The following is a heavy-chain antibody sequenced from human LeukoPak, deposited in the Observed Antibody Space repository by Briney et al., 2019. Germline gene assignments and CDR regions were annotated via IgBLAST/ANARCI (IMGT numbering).Heavy chain of an antibody. CDR2: IYHSGST. CDR1: GGSISSGGYS. Sequence: SETLSLTCAVSGGSISSGGYSWSWIRHPPGKGLEWIGYIYHSGSTYYNPSLKSRVTISVDRSKNQFSLKLSSVTAADTAVYYCARGGSYNWFDPWGQGTLVTVSS. J-gene: IGHJ5*02. CDR3: ARGGSYNWFDP. D-gene: IGHD3-10*01. V-gene: IGHV4-30-2*01.